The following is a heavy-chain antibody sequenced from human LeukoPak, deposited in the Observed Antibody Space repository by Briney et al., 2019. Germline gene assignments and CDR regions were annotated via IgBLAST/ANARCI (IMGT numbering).Heavy chain of an antibody. CDR2: IYYSGST. V-gene: IGHV4-39*07. CDR1: GGSISSSSYY. Sequence: SETLSLTCTVSGGSISSSSYYWGWIRQPPGKGLEWIGSIYYSGSTYYNPSLKSRVTISVDNSRNQFSLGLSSVSAADTAVYYCARGIPGYFGTSGYYYGYWGQGTLVTVSS. D-gene: IGHD3-22*01. CDR3: ARGIPGYFGTSGYYYGY. J-gene: IGHJ4*02.